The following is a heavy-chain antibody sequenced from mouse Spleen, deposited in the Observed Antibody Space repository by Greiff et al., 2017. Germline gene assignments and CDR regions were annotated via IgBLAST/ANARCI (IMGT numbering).Heavy chain of an antibody. Sequence: QVQLQQPGAELVKPGASVKLSCKASGYTFTSYWMQWVKQRPGQGLEWIGEIDPSDSYTNYNQKFKGKATLTVDTSSSTAYMQLSSLTSEDSAVYYCAREGTTVVDFDYWGQGTTLTVSS. V-gene: IGHV1-50*01. D-gene: IGHD1-1*01. CDR1: GYTFTSYW. CDR3: AREGTTVVDFDY. CDR2: IDPSDSYT. J-gene: IGHJ2*01.